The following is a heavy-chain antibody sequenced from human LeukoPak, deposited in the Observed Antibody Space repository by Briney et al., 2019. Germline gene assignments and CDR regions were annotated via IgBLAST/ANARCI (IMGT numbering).Heavy chain of an antibody. J-gene: IGHJ4*02. CDR2: VNSDGTTT. D-gene: IGHD5-18*01. V-gene: IGHV3-74*01. CDR3: ARGGGYSYATVDY. Sequence: AGGSLRLSCAASGFTFSSYWMHWVRQAPGKGLVWVSRVNSDGTTTTYADSAKGRFTISRDNAKSTLYLQMNSLRAEDTAVYYCARGGGYSYATVDYWSQGTLVTVSS. CDR1: GFTFSSYW.